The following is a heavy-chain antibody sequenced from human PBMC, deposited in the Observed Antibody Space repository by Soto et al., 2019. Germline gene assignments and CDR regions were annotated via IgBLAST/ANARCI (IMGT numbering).Heavy chain of an antibody. J-gene: IGHJ6*02. V-gene: IGHV3-30-3*01. D-gene: IGHD2-21*02. Sequence: VGSLRLSCAASGFTFSSYAMHWVRQAPGKGLEWVAVISYDGSNKYYADSVKGRFTISRDNSKNTLYLQMNSLRAEDTAVYYCAREVAYCGGDCYPYYYYYYGMDVWGQGTTVTVSS. CDR3: AREVAYCGGDCYPYYYYYYGMDV. CDR2: ISYDGSNK. CDR1: GFTFSSYA.